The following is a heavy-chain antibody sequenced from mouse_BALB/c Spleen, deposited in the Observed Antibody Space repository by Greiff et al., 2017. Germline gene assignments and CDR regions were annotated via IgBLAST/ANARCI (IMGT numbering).Heavy chain of an antibody. CDR2: INPGSGGT. CDR3: ARPFNYYGSSHAMDY. D-gene: IGHD1-1*01. J-gene: IGHJ4*01. Sequence: QVQLKQSGAELVRPGTSVKVSCKASGYAFTNYLIEWVKQRPGQGLEWIGVINPGSGGTNYNEKFKGKATLTADKSSSTAYMQLSSLTSDDSAVYFCARPFNYYGSSHAMDYWGQGTSVTVSS. V-gene: IGHV1-54*01. CDR1: GYAFTNYL.